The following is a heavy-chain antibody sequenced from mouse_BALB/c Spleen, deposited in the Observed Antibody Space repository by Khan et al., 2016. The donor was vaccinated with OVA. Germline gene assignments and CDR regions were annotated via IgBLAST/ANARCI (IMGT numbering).Heavy chain of an antibody. Sequence: LLQSGPELMKPGASVKISCKASGYSFTNYYIHWVIQSLGKSLEWIGYIDTYSGDTTYNHNFKGKVTMTVDTSSTTAYIHLSNLTSEDSAVYYCTIHGFVALFTYWGQGTLVTVSA. CDR1: GYSFTNYY. D-gene: IGHD2-2*01. J-gene: IGHJ3*01. CDR2: IDTYSGDT. V-gene: IGHV1S135*01. CDR3: TIHGFVALFTY.